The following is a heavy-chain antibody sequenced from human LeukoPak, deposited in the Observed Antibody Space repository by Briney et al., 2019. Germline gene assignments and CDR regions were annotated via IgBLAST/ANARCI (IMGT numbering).Heavy chain of an antibody. CDR2: INHNSGGT. CDR3: AINPDVAARLDN. J-gene: IGHJ4*02. CDR1: GYTFTGYY. Sequence: ASVTLSCTASGYTFTGYYMNWVRQAPGQGLEWMGWINHNSGGTNYAQQIKGRVTITRDTSNSTAYMEMSRLRSDDTAVYYGAINPDVAARLDNCGQGTLVTVSS. D-gene: IGHD6-6*01. V-gene: IGHV1-2*02.